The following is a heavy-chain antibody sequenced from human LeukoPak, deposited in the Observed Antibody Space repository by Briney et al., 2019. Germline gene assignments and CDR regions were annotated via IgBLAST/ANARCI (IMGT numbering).Heavy chain of an antibody. CDR2: INHSGST. V-gene: IGHV4-34*01. J-gene: IGHJ6*02. Sequence: SETLSLTCAVYGGSFSGYYWSWIRQPPGKGLEWIGEINHSGSTNYNPSLKSRVTISVDTSKNQFSLKLSSVTAADTAVYYCAREAYDIVVVPAATYYYYYGMDVWGQGTTVTVSS. D-gene: IGHD2-2*01. CDR3: AREAYDIVVVPAATYYYYYGMDV. CDR1: GGSFSGYY.